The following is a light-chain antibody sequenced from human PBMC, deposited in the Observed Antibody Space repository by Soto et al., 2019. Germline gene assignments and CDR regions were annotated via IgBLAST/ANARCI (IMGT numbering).Light chain of an antibody. V-gene: IGKV2-28*01. CDR2: LGS. CDR1: QSLLHSNGYNY. CDR3: MQALQPQWT. Sequence: DIVMPQSPLSLPVTPGEPASISCRSSQSLLHSNGYNYLDWYLQKPGQSPQLLIYLGSNRASGVPDRFSGSGSGTDFTLKITRVEAEDVGVYYCMQALQPQWTFGQGTKVEIK. J-gene: IGKJ1*01.